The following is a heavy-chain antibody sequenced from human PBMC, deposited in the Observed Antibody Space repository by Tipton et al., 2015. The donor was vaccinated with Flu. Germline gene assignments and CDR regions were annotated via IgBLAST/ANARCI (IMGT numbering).Heavy chain of an antibody. V-gene: IGHV1-8*01. CDR2: MSPNRGNT. CDR1: GYSLTNHD. CDR3: ARAPVPYRDASGGFSYFYYGMDI. D-gene: IGHD2-15*01. Sequence: QMQLVQSGAEVKKPGASVKVSCKASGYSLTNHDINWVRQAAGQGLEWMGWMSPNRGNTGYAQKFQGRVTMTSNISISTVYVEVSGLTSEDTAGYYCARAPVPYRDASGGFSYFYYGMDIWGPGATVPISS. J-gene: IGHJ6*02.